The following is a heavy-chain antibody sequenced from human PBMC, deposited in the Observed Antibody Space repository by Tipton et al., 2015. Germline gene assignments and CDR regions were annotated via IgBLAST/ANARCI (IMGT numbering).Heavy chain of an antibody. D-gene: IGHD6-13*01. J-gene: IGHJ5*02. CDR2: IYYSGST. V-gene: IGHV4-39*01. CDR1: GGSISRSSYY. CDR3: VRSLFPETAGLENWFDP. Sequence: TLSLTCTVSGGSISRSSYYWGWIRQPPGKGLEWIGSIYYSGSTYYNPSLKSRVTISVDTSKNQFSLKLGSVTAADTAVYYCVRSLFPETAGLENWFDPWGQGTLVTVSS.